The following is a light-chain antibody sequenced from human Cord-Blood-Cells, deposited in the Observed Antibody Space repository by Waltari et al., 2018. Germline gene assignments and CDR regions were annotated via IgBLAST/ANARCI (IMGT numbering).Light chain of an antibody. Sequence: DIVMTQSPDSLAVSLGERATINCKSSQSFVYSSNNKNYLAWYQQKPGQPPKLLIYWASTRESGIPYRFSGSGSGTDFTLTISSLQAEDVAVYYCQQYYSTPLTFGGGTKVEIK. V-gene: IGKV4-1*01. CDR2: WAS. CDR1: QSFVYSSNNKNY. J-gene: IGKJ4*01. CDR3: QQYYSTPLT.